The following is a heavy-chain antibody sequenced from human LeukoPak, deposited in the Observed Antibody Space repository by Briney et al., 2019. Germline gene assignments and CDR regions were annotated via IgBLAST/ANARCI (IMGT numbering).Heavy chain of an antibody. Sequence: GESLRLSCAASGFTVSSNYMSWVRQAPGKGLEWVSVIYSGGSTYYADSVKGRFTISRDNSKNTLYLQMNSLRAEDTAVYYCVYVSPSIAAEFNDYWGQGTLVTVSS. CDR2: IYSGGST. D-gene: IGHD6-6*01. J-gene: IGHJ4*02. V-gene: IGHV3-53*01. CDR3: VYVSPSIAAEFNDY. CDR1: GFTVSSNY.